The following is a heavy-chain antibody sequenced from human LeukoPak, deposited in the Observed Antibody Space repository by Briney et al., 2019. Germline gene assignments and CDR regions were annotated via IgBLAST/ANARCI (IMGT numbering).Heavy chain of an antibody. V-gene: IGHV4-39*01. CDR1: GGSVGSSTSY. CDR2: IYYSAST. J-gene: IGHJ6*02. Sequence: SETLSLTCTVSGGSVGSSTSYWGCIRQPPGRGLEWIGSIYYSASTYYNPSLKSRVTMSVDTSKNQFSLQLSSVTAADTAVYYCARGPDYGDYGGYYYGMDVWGQGTTVTVSS. CDR3: ARGPDYGDYGGYYYGMDV. D-gene: IGHD4-17*01.